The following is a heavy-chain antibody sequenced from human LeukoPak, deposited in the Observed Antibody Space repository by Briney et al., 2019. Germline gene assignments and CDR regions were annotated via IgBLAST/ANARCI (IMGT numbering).Heavy chain of an antibody. CDR2: INPNSGGT. D-gene: IGHD6-6*01. CDR3: ARELPRSGSSFRFFDY. V-gene: IGHV1-2*02. J-gene: IGHJ4*02. Sequence: ASMKVSCKASGYTFTGYYMHWVRQAPGQGLEWMGWINPNSGGTNYAQKFQGKVTMTRDTSISTAYMELSRLRSDDTAVYYCARELPRSGSSFRFFDYWGQGTLVTVSS. CDR1: GYTFTGYY.